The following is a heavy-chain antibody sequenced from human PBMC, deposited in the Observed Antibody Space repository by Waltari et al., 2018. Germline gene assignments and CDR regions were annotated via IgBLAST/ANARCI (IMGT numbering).Heavy chain of an antibody. CDR3: AKDRRTLLWFGELDY. V-gene: IGHV3-9*01. CDR1: GFNFDDYA. Sequence: EVQLMESGGGLVQPGRSLRLSCAASGFNFDDYAMHWVRQAPGKGLEWVSGISWNSGSIGYADSVKGRFTISRDNAKNSLYLQMNSLRAEDTALYYCAKDRRTLLWFGELDYWGQGTLVTVSS. J-gene: IGHJ4*02. CDR2: ISWNSGSI. D-gene: IGHD3-10*01.